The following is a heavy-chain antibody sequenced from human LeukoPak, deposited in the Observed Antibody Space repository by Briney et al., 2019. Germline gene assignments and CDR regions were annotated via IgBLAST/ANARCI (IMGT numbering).Heavy chain of an antibody. J-gene: IGHJ4*02. CDR3: TRHRPSVAGAVGN. CDR1: GGSLSSSSFY. CDR2: IYYSGST. D-gene: IGHD6-13*01. V-gene: IGHV4-39*01. Sequence: SETLSLSCTVSGGSLSSSSFYWGWIGPRPGKGLGWIGSIYYSGSTYNNTSLRSGITMSVNTSKKQFSLRRSSGAAADRAVYYCTRHRPSVAGAVGNWGQGTLVTVSS.